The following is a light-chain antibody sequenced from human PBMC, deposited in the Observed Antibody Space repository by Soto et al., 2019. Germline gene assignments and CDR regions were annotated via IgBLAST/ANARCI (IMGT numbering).Light chain of an antibody. V-gene: IGLV2-11*01. CDR1: SSDVGGYNY. J-gene: IGLJ2*01. CDR3: CSYAGSYPVV. CDR2: DVR. Sequence: QSALTQPRSVSGSPGQSVTISCTGTSSDVGGYNYVSWYQQHPGKAPKPMIYDVRKRPSGFPDRFSGSKSGNTASLTISGLQAEDEADYYCCSYAGSYPVVFGGGTKLTVL.